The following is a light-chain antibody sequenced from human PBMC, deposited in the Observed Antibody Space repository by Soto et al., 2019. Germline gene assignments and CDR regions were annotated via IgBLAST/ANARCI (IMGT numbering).Light chain of an antibody. Sequence: QSALTQPASVSGSPGQSITISCTGTSSDVGGYNYVSWYQQYPGKAPKLMIYDVSNRPSGVSNRFSGSKSGNTASLTISGLQAEDEADYYCSSYTSSSAVVFGEGTKLNVL. V-gene: IGLV2-14*01. J-gene: IGLJ3*02. CDR2: DVS. CDR1: SSDVGGYNY. CDR3: SSYTSSSAVV.